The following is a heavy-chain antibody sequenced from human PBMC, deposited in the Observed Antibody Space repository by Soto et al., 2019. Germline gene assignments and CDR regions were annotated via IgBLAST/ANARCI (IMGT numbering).Heavy chain of an antibody. V-gene: IGHV3-30-3*01. CDR1: GFTFSSYA. D-gene: IGHD3-16*01. J-gene: IGHJ4*02. CDR3: ARDKSWGLGGGYYFDY. CDR2: ISYDGSNK. Sequence: GGSLSLSCAASGFTFSSYAMHWVRQAPGKGLEWVAVISYDGSNKYYADSVKGRFTISRDNSKNTLYLQMNSPRAEDTAVYYCARDKSWGLGGGYYFDYWGQGTLVTVSS.